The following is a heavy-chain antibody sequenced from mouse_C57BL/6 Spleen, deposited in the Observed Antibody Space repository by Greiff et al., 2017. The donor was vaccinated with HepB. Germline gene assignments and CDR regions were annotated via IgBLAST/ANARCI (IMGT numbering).Heavy chain of an antibody. V-gene: IGHV1-69*01. J-gene: IGHJ4*01. Sequence: QVQLQQPGAELVMPGASVKLSCKASGYTFTSYWMHWVKQRPGQGLEWIGEIDPADSYTNYNQKFKGKSTLTEDKSSSTAYMQLSSLTSEDSAVYYCARRDYYAMDYWGQGPSVTVST. CDR3: ARRDYYAMDY. CDR2: IDPADSYT. CDR1: GYTFTSYW.